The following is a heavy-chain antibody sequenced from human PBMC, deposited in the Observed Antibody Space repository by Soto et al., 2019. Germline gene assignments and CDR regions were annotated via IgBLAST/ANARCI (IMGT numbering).Heavy chain of an antibody. CDR3: ARDHLSYSSSWYYS. J-gene: IGHJ4*02. D-gene: IGHD6-13*01. V-gene: IGHV1-18*01. Sequence: QVQLVQSGAEVKKPGASVKVSCKASGYTFTSYGISWVRQAPGQGLEWMGWISAYNGNTNYAQKLQGRVTMTTDTSTSTANMELRSMRSDDTAVYYCARDHLSYSSSWYYSWGQGTLVTVSS. CDR2: ISAYNGNT. CDR1: GYTFTSYG.